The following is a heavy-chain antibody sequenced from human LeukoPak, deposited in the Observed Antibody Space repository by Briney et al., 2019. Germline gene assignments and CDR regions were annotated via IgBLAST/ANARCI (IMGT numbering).Heavy chain of an antibody. V-gene: IGHV3-48*01. CDR1: GFTFSSYS. Sequence: GGSLRLSCAASGFTFSSYSMNWVRQAPGKGLEWVSYISSSSSTIYYADSVKGRFTISRDNAKNSLYLQMNSLRAEDTAVYYCARSAPNVYGDYSDFDYWGQGTLVTVSS. D-gene: IGHD4-17*01. J-gene: IGHJ4*02. CDR2: ISSSSSTI. CDR3: ARSAPNVYGDYSDFDY.